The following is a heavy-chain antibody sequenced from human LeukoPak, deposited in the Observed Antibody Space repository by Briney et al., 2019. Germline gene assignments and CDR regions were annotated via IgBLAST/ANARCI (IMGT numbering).Heavy chain of an antibody. D-gene: IGHD5-24*01. CDR3: ARAKRWLQPVDY. CDR2: ITYSGTT. V-gene: IGHV4-39*01. Sequence: SETLSLTCTVSGDSISSSTYSTTYYWGWIRQPPGKGLEWIGSITYSGTTHYNASLKSRVTISVDMSKNQFSLRLSSVTAADTAVYYCARAKRWLQPVDYWGQGTLVTVSS. CDR1: GDSISSSTYSTTYY. J-gene: IGHJ4*02.